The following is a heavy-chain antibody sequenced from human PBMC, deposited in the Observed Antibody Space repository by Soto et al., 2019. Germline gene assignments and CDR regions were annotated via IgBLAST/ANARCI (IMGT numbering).Heavy chain of an antibody. V-gene: IGHV3-23*01. CDR1: GFTFSSYA. CDR2: ISGSGGST. J-gene: IGHJ1*01. CDR3: AKDRPNIVLMVYAGSEYFQH. Sequence: EVQLLESGGGLVQPGGSLRLSCAASGFTFSSYAMSWVRQATGKGLEWVSAISGSGGSTYYADYVKGRFTISRDNSKNTLYLQMNSLRAEDTAVYYCAKDRPNIVLMVYAGSEYFQHWGQGTLVTVSS. D-gene: IGHD2-8*01.